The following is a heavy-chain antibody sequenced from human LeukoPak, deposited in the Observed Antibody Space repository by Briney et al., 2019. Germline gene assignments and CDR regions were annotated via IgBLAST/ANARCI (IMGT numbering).Heavy chain of an antibody. D-gene: IGHD3-10*01. J-gene: IGHJ6*02. Sequence: ASLKVSCKVSGYTLTELSMHWVRQAPGKGLEWMGGFGPEDGETIYAQKFQGRVTMTEDTSTDTAYMELSSLRSEDTAVYYCATAPVESELLWFGEGMDVWGQGTTVTVSS. CDR2: FGPEDGET. V-gene: IGHV1-24*01. CDR1: GYTLTELS. CDR3: ATAPVESELLWFGEGMDV.